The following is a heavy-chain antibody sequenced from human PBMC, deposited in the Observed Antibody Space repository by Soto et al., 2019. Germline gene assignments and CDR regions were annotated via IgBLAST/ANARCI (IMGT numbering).Heavy chain of an antibody. CDR1: GFTFNIYG. Sequence: GGSLRLSCAASGFTFNIYGMHWVRQAPDKGLEWVALISYDGSNQYYADSVKGRFTISRDNSKNTLFLQMNGLRAEDTAVYYCAKVTKRAAAGRYEYYKYGMDVWGQGTTVTVSS. CDR3: AKVTKRAAAGRYEYYKYGMDV. D-gene: IGHD6-13*01. V-gene: IGHV3-30*18. J-gene: IGHJ6*02. CDR2: ISYDGSNQ.